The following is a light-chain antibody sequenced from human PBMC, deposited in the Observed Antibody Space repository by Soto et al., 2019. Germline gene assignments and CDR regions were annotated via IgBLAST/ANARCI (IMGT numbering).Light chain of an antibody. CDR3: MQALQTPVT. CDR2: SGS. J-gene: IGKJ4*01. Sequence: EIVLTQSSLSLPVTPGEPASISCRSSQSLLHSDGYNYLDWYLQKPGQSPQLLIYSGSHRASGVPDRFSGSGSGTDCTLKISRVEAEDVGIYYCMQALQTPVTFGGGTKVEI. CDR1: QSLLHSDGYNY. V-gene: IGKV2-28*01.